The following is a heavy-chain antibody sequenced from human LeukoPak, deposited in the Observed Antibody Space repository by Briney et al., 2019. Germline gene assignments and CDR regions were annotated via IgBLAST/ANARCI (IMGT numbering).Heavy chain of an antibody. CDR1: GFTFSTYT. CDR2: ISSSRSYI. J-gene: IGHJ4*02. D-gene: IGHD2-2*01. V-gene: IGHV3-21*01. CDR3: ARDHCSSSSCFPSGTNYFDS. Sequence: PGGSLRLYCSASGFTFSTYTMNWVRQAPGKWLEWVSSISSSRSYIYNADSVKGRFTISRDNARNSLYLQMNSLRAEDTAVYYCARDHCSSSSCFPSGTNYFDSWGQGTPVTVSS.